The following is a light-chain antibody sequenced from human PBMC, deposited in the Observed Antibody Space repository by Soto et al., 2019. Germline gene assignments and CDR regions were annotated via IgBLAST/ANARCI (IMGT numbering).Light chain of an antibody. V-gene: IGKV3-20*01. Sequence: EILLTQTPGTRCLSPGARATLSCRASQSLSGDYLAWYQQKPGQAPMLRIDGAYNRATGIPDRCSVSVSGTDFTLTISSLKPEDFTLYFCQQSGIPRTCGQGTVVEIK. J-gene: IGKJ1*01. CDR3: QQSGIPRT. CDR2: GAY. CDR1: QSLSGDY.